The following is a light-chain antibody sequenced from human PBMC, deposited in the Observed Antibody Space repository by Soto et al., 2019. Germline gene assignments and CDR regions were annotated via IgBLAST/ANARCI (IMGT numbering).Light chain of an antibody. V-gene: IGKV3-20*01. J-gene: IGKJ2*01. Sequence: EIVLTQSPGTLSLSPGEGATLSCRASQSVANNYLAWYQQKPGQAPRLLISGASNRATGIPDRFSGSGSGTDFTLPISRLESEDFAVYYCQHYGSSPPHTFGQGTKLEIK. CDR3: QHYGSSPPHT. CDR2: GAS. CDR1: QSVANNY.